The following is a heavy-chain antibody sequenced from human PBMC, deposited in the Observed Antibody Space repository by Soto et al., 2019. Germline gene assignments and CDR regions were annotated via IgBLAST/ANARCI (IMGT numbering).Heavy chain of an antibody. CDR1: GGSISSSNW. CDR2: IYYSGST. CDR3: ARGRSDYSNYVFDY. J-gene: IGHJ4*02. D-gene: IGHD4-4*01. Sequence: PSETLSLTCAVSGGSISSSNWWSWVRQPPGKGLEWIGYIYYSGSTNYNPSLKSRVTISVDTSKNQFSLKLSSVTAADTAVYYCARGRSDYSNYVFDYWGQGTLVTVSS. V-gene: IGHV4-4*02.